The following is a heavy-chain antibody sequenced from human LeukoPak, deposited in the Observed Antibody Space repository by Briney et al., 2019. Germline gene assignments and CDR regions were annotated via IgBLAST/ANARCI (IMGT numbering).Heavy chain of an antibody. J-gene: IGHJ4*02. Sequence: SETLSLTCTVSGGSISSYYWSWIRQPPGKGLEWIGYIYHSGSTNYNPSLKSRVTISVDTSKNQFSLKLSSVTAADTAVYYCARGDSRDIDYWGQGTLVTVSS. CDR3: ARGDSRDIDY. CDR2: IYHSGST. V-gene: IGHV4-59*01. CDR1: GGSISSYY. D-gene: IGHD6-13*01.